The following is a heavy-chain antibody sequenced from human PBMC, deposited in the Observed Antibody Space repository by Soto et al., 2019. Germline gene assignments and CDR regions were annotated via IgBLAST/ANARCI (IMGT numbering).Heavy chain of an antibody. CDR2: ISPYNDDT. CDR3: ARPKDYDDCLDL. CDR1: GYTFINYG. J-gene: IGHJ4*02. V-gene: IGHV1-18*01. D-gene: IGHD3-22*01. Sequence: ASVKVSCKTSGYTFINYGISWVRQAPGQGPEWMGWISPYNDDTKYAQKFQGRVTITRDTSANTAYMELSSLISEDTAVYYCARPKDYDDCLDLWGQGTLVTVSS.